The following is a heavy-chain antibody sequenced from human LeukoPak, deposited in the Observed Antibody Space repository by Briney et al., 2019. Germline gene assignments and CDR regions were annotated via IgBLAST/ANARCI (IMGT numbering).Heavy chain of an antibody. CDR2: ISYDGSSK. J-gene: IGHJ3*02. Sequence: PGRSLRLSCAASGFTFSSYGMHWVRQAPGKGLEWVAVISYDGSSKYYADSVKGRFTISRDNSKNTLYLQMNSLRAEDTAVYYCAKDFLRITMVRGVIITSAFDIWGQGTMVTVSS. V-gene: IGHV3-30*18. D-gene: IGHD3-10*01. CDR1: GFTFSSYG. CDR3: AKDFLRITMVRGVIITSAFDI.